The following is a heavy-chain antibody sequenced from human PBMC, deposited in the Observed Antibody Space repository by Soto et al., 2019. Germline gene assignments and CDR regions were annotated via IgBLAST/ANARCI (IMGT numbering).Heavy chain of an antibody. V-gene: IGHV3-30*18. Sequence: AGGALRLSCSASGFTFSRYGMHLGRQAPGKGVEWVAVISYDGSNKYYADSVKGRFTISRDNSKNTLYLQMNSLRAEDTAVYYCAKGPSGYSSSWYSNWFDPWGQGTLVTVSS. CDR2: ISYDGSNK. J-gene: IGHJ5*02. D-gene: IGHD6-13*01. CDR1: GFTFSRYG. CDR3: AKGPSGYSSSWYSNWFDP.